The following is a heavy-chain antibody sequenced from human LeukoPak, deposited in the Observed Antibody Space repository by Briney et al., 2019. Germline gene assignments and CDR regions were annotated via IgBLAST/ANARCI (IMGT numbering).Heavy chain of an antibody. CDR2: TYYRSKWYN. V-gene: IGHV6-1*01. CDR3: ARAGQLSGYSSYDY. J-gene: IGHJ4*02. D-gene: IGHD5-12*01. Sequence: SQTLSLTCAISGDSVSSNSAAWNWIRQSPSRGLEWLGRTYYRSKWYNDYAVSLKSRITINPDTSKNQFSLQLNSVTPEDTAVYYCARAGQLSGYSSYDYWGQGTLVTVSS. CDR1: GDSVSSNSAA.